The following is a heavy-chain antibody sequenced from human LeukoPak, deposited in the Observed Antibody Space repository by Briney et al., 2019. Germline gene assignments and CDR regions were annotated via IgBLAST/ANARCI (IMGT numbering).Heavy chain of an antibody. D-gene: IGHD3-16*01. V-gene: IGHV3-23*01. J-gene: IGHJ3*02. CDR3: AKDGGTSVRAFDI. CDR1: GFTFSSYA. CDR2: ISGSGTT. Sequence: GGSLRLSCAASGFTFSSYAMPWVRQAPGKGLEWVSPISGSGTTYYADSVKGRFTISRDNSKNTLYLQMNSLRGEDTAVYYCAKDGGTSVRAFDIWGQGTMVTVSS.